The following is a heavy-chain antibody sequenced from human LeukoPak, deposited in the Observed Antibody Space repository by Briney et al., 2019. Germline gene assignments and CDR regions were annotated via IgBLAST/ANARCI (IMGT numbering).Heavy chain of an antibody. J-gene: IGHJ5*02. CDR3: ARGRALFDP. V-gene: IGHV4-59*01. Sequence: PSETLSLTCVVSGGSISSYYWTWIRQPPGKGLEWIGYIYYSGTTNYSPSLKSRVTISVDTSKNQFSLKLSSVTSADTAVYYCARGRALFDPWGQGTLVTVSS. CDR2: IYYSGTT. CDR1: GGSISSYY.